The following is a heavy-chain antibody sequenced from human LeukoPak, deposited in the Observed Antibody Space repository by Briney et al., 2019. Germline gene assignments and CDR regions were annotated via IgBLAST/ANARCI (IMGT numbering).Heavy chain of an antibody. CDR3: VNSKSNYEAVS. D-gene: IGHD3-22*01. Sequence: KTSETLSLTCTVSGSSITTYTHRGWIRQSPGKGLEWIASIHHTGNTYYNPSLESRVTISIDTSKNQFSLEVRSVTAADTAFYFCVNSKSNYEAVSWGPGTLVTVSS. CDR1: GSSITTYTH. CDR2: IHHTGNT. V-gene: IGHV4-38-2*02. J-gene: IGHJ5*02.